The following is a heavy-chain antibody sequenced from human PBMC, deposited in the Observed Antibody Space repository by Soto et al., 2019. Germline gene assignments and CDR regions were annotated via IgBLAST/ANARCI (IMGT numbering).Heavy chain of an antibody. D-gene: IGHD2-15*01. CDR1: GYTFTSYG. CDR2: ISAYNGNT. J-gene: IGHJ5*02. Sequence: ASVKVSCKASGYTFTSYGISWVRQAPGQGLEWMGWISAYNGNTNYAQKLQGRVTMTTDTSTSTACMELRSLRSDDTAVYYCARVRVAAYNWFDPWGQGTLVTVSS. V-gene: IGHV1-18*01. CDR3: ARVRVAAYNWFDP.